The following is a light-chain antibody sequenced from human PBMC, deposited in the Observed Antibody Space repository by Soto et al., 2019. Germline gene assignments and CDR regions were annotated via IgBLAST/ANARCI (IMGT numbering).Light chain of an antibody. J-gene: IGKJ4*01. CDR3: QQLKSFPLT. CDR1: QGISSY. Sequence: DIQLTQSPSFLSASVGDRVTITCRASQGISSYLAWYQQKPGKAPKLLIYAASTLQSGVPSRFSGSGSGTELTLTISSLQTEDFATYYCQQLKSFPLTFGGGTKVDIK. CDR2: AAS. V-gene: IGKV1-9*01.